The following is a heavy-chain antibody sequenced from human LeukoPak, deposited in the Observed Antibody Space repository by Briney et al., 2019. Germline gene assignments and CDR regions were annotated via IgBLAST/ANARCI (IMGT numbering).Heavy chain of an antibody. J-gene: IGHJ4*02. CDR1: GFTFSDYY. V-gene: IGHV3-30*18. CDR3: AKEAAGSSLSDY. Sequence: GGPLRLSCAASGFTFSDYYMSWIRQAPGKGLEWVAVISYDGSNKYYADSVKGRFTISRDNSKNTLYLQMNSLRAEDTAVYYCAKEAAGSSLSDYWGQGTLVTVSS. D-gene: IGHD2-15*01. CDR2: ISYDGSNK.